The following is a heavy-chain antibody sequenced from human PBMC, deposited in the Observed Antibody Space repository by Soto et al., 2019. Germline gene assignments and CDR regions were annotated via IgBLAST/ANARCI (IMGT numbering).Heavy chain of an antibody. CDR1: GGSVNSGSYY. D-gene: IGHD1-26*01. J-gene: IGHJ4*02. Sequence: PSETLSLTCTVSGGSVNSGSYYWSWIRQPPGKGLEWIGYIYYSGSTNHNPSLKSRVTMSLDTSKNQFSLKLNSVTAADTALYFCAGAGGSYGPFDYWGQGTLVTVSS. CDR2: IYYSGST. V-gene: IGHV4-61*01. CDR3: AGAGGSYGPFDY.